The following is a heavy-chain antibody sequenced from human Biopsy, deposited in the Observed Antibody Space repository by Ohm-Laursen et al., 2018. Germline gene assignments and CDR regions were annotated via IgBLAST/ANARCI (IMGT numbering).Heavy chain of an antibody. D-gene: IGHD2/OR15-2a*01. CDR3: AKATNSTGWPYYYFYGMDV. Sequence: SETLSLTCTVSGGSISSDYWSWIRQTPGKGLEWIGYIYYSGSTNYNPSPKSRVTISVDTSKNQFSLRLNSVTAWDPAVSYFAKATNSTGWPYYYFYGMDVWGQGTTVTVSS. V-gene: IGHV4-59*01. CDR2: IYYSGST. CDR1: GGSISSDY. J-gene: IGHJ6*02.